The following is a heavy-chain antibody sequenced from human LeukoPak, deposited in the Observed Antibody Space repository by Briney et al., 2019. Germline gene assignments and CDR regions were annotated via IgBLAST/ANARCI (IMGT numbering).Heavy chain of an antibody. CDR3: ARFRKGGGPNYFDY. V-gene: IGHV1-69*13. CDR2: IIPIFGTA. Sequence: SVKVSCKASGGTFSSYAISWVRQAPGQGLEWMGGIIPIFGTANYAQKFQGRVTITADESTSTAYMELSSLRSEDTAVYYCARFRKGGGPNYFDYWGQGTLVTVSS. CDR1: GGTFSSYA. D-gene: IGHD1-26*01. J-gene: IGHJ4*02.